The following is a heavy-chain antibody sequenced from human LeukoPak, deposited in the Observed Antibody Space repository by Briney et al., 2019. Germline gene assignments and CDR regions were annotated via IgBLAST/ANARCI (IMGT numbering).Heavy chain of an antibody. J-gene: IGHJ4*02. D-gene: IGHD6-6*01. Sequence: SETLSLTCNVSGGSISSYYWSWIRQAPGKGLEWIGYLYYNGDTDYNPSLKSRVTISLDTSKTQFSLKLSSVTAADTAVYYCARRPDGTSHFDYWGQGTLVTVSS. CDR3: ARRPDGTSHFDY. CDR2: LYYNGDT. V-gene: IGHV4-59*08. CDR1: GGSISSYY.